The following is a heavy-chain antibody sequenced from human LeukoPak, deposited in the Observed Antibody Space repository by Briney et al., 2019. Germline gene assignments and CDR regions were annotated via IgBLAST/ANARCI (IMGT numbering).Heavy chain of an antibody. CDR1: GYTFTSYD. V-gene: IGHV1-2*02. J-gene: IGHJ4*02. CDR3: VRVVTAMVAGGGDY. D-gene: IGHD5-18*01. CDR2: MNPNSGGT. Sequence: ASVKASCKASGYTFTSYDINWVRQATGHGLEGMGWMNPNSGGTKYAQKLKGRSTMTRDTYISPTYMELSRLRADDTHAYHCVRVVTAMVAGGGDYWGQGTLVTVSS.